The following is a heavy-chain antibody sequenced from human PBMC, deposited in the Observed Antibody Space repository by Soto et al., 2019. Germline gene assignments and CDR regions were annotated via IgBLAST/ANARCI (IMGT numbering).Heavy chain of an antibody. Sequence: PGGSLRLSCAATGDTFSNYGMDWVRQAPGKGLEWVAVIWYDGSSKFYADSVKGRFTISRDNSKNLLYLQMNSLRPEDTAMYYCAQRDTSDPFPYWGRGTQVTVSS. CDR3: AQRDTSDPFPY. V-gene: IGHV3-33*06. J-gene: IGHJ4*02. D-gene: IGHD2-2*01. CDR1: GDTFSNYG. CDR2: IWYDGSSK.